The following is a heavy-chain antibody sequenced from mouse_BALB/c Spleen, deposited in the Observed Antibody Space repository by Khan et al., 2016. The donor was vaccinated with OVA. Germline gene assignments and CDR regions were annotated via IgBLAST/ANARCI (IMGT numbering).Heavy chain of an antibody. J-gene: IGHJ3*01. CDR3: ARPSYYGNPWFTF. Sequence: EVELVESGGGLVKPGGSLKLSCAPSGFAFSSYDMSWVRQTPEKRLEWVATISGTGIYTYYPDSVKGRFTISRDNARNTLYLQMRSLRSEDTALYYCARPSYYGNPWFTFWGQGTLVTVSA. D-gene: IGHD2-10*01. CDR2: ISGTGIYT. CDR1: GFAFSSYD. V-gene: IGHV5-9*02.